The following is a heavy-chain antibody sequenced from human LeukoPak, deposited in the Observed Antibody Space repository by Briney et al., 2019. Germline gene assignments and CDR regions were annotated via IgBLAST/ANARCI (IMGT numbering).Heavy chain of an antibody. Sequence: EASVKVSCKASGYTFTSYGISWVRQAPGQGLEWMGWISAYNGNTNYAQKLQGRVTMTTDTSTSTAYMELSSLRSDDTAVYYCARAAWEYSSSSSVFDYYYMDVWGKGTTVTVSS. CDR3: ARAAWEYSSSSSVFDYYYMDV. D-gene: IGHD6-6*01. V-gene: IGHV1-18*01. CDR1: GYTFTSYG. J-gene: IGHJ6*03. CDR2: ISAYNGNT.